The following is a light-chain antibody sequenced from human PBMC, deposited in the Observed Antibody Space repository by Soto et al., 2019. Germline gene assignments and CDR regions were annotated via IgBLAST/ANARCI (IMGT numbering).Light chain of an antibody. J-gene: IGKJ1*01. CDR2: WAS. CDR3: QQYYSTPPWT. V-gene: IGKV4-1*01. CDR1: QSVLHRSNSKND. Sequence: DIVMTQSPDSLAVSLGERATINCKSSQSVLHRSNSKNDLAWYQQKPGQPPKLLIYWASTRESGVPDRFSGSGSGTDFTLTISSLQAEDVAVYYCQQYYSTPPWTFGQGTKVEIK.